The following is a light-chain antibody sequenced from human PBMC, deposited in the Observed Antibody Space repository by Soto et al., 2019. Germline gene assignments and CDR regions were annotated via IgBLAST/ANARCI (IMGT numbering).Light chain of an antibody. V-gene: IGLV2-11*01. CDR3: CSYAGSYVV. J-gene: IGLJ2*01. CDR2: DVS. CDR1: SSDVGGYNY. Sequence: QSALTQPRSVSGSPGQSVTISCTGTSSDVGGYNYVSWYQQHPGKAPKLMIHDVSKRPSGVPDRFSGSKSGNTASLTISGLQAEVEADYYCCSYAGSYVVFGGGTKVTVL.